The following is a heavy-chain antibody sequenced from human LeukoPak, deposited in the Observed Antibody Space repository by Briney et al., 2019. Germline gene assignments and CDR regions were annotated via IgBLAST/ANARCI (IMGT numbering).Heavy chain of an antibody. CDR3: ARQGGGFWYFDL. V-gene: IGHV4-59*08. J-gene: IGHJ2*01. D-gene: IGHD6-25*01. Sequence: SETLSLTCTVSGGSISSYYWSRIRQPPGKGLEWIGYIYYSGSTNYNPSLKSRVTISVDTSKNQFSLKLSSVIAADTAVYYCARQGGGFWYFDLWGRGTLVTVSS. CDR1: GGSISSYY. CDR2: IYYSGST.